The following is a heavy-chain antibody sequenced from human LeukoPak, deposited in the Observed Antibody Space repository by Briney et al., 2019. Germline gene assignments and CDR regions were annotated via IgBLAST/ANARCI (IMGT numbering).Heavy chain of an antibody. V-gene: IGHV4-4*09. CDR3: ARHDPAQGYYFDY. J-gene: IGHJ4*02. CDR2: IYTSGST. Sequence: RASETLSLTCTVSGGSISSYYWSWIRQPPGKGLEWIGYIYTSGSTNYNPSLKSRVTISVDTSKNQFSLKPSSVTAADTAVYYCARHDPAQGYYFDYWGQGTLVTVSS. CDR1: GGSISSYY.